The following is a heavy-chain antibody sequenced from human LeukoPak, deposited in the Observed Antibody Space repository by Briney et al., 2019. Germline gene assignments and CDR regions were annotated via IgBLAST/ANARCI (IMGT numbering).Heavy chain of an antibody. CDR2: ISSSSGTI. D-gene: IGHD1-7*01. CDR1: GFTFSSYG. CDR3: ARGSGGWNYEDY. V-gene: IGHV3-48*01. Sequence: GGSLRLSXAASGFTFSSYGMHWVRQAPGKGLEWVSYISSSSGTIYYADSVKGRFTISRDNAKNSLYLQMNSLRAEDTAVYYCARGSGGWNYEDYWGQGTLVTVSS. J-gene: IGHJ4*02.